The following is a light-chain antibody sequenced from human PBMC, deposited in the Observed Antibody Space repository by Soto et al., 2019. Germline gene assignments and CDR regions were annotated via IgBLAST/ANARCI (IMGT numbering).Light chain of an antibody. CDR3: QQSYSTPLYT. CDR1: QSISNY. V-gene: IGKV1-39*01. J-gene: IGKJ2*01. CDR2: AAS. Sequence: DIQMTQSPSSLSASVGDRVTITCRASQSISNYLNWYQQKPGKAPKVLINAASSLQSGVPARFSGSGSGTDFTLTISSLQPEDFATYYCQQSYSTPLYTFGQGTKLEIK.